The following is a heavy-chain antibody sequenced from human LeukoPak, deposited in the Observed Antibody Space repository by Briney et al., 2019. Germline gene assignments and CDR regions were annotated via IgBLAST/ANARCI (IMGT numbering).Heavy chain of an antibody. CDR2: INSGGSST. CDR3: ARGQVLLWFGEPAPGFDY. V-gene: IGHV3-74*01. CDR1: GFTFSSYW. D-gene: IGHD3-10*01. J-gene: IGHJ4*02. Sequence: GGSLRLSCAASGFTFSSYWMHWVRQAPGKGLVWVSRINSGGSSTSYADSVKGRFTISRDNAKNTLYLQMNSLRAEDTTVYYCARGQVLLWFGEPAPGFDYWGQGTLVTVSS.